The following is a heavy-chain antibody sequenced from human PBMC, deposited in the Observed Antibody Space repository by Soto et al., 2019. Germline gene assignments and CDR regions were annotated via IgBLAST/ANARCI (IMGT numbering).Heavy chain of an antibody. J-gene: IGHJ4*02. CDR1: GGSISSSSYY. V-gene: IGHV4-39*07. CDR3: ARWVEVSLDYFDS. Sequence: PPETLSLTCTVSGGSISSSSYYWGWIRQPPGKGLEWIGRIYYSGSTYYNPSLKSRVAISVDTSKNQFSLYLNSVTAADTAVYYCARWVEVSLDYFDSWGQGTPVTVSS. CDR2: IYYSGST. D-gene: IGHD2-15*01.